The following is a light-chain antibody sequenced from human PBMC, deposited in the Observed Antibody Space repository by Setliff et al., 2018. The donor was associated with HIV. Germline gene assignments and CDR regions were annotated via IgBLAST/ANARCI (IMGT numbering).Light chain of an antibody. CDR3: CSYTSSTPLYV. Sequence: QSALAQPASVSGSPGQSITISCTGTSSDIGTYNYVSWYQQHPGKAPKLMIYDVNNRPSGVSNRFSGSKSGNTASLTISGLQAKDEADYYCCSYTSSTPLYVFGTGTKVTVL. V-gene: IGLV2-14*03. CDR2: DVN. CDR1: SSDIGTYNY. J-gene: IGLJ1*01.